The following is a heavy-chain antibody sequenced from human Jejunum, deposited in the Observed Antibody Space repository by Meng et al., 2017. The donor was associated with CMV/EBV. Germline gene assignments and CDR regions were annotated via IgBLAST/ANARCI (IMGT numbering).Heavy chain of an antibody. CDR2: ISYRSDYI. V-gene: IGHV3-21*01. D-gene: IGHD2-8*01. Sequence: FSFSTYSMQWVRQPPGKGLEWVSSISYRSDYIYYVDSVKGRFTVSRDNAKNSLYLQMNNLRAEDTAVYFCARVGLLPNAINYAMDVWGQGTTVTVSS. CDR3: ARVGLLPNAINYAMDV. J-gene: IGHJ6*02. CDR1: FSFSTYS.